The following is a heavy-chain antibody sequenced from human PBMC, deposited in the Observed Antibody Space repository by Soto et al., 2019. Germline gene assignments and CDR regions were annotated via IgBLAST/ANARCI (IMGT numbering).Heavy chain of an antibody. CDR1: GFTFSIYA. CDR3: ATLYSSGGSGFDY. V-gene: IGHV3-23*01. Sequence: GGSLRLSCAASGFTFSIYAMSLVRQSPGKGLEWVSAISGSGGSTYYADSVKGRFTISRDNSKNTLYLQMNRLRAEDTDVYYCATLYSSGGSGFDYWGQGTLVTLFS. D-gene: IGHD6-19*01. J-gene: IGHJ4*02. CDR2: ISGSGGST.